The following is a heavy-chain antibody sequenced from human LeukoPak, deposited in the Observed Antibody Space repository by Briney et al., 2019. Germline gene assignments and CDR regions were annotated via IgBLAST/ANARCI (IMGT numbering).Heavy chain of an antibody. CDR3: ARTGSGFDPFDY. V-gene: IGHV3-53*01. CDR1: GFTVSSNY. J-gene: IGHJ4*01. D-gene: IGHD3-22*01. Sequence: GGSLRLSCAASGFTVSSNYMSGVRQAPGKGLEWVSVIYSGGSTYYADSVKGRFTISRDNSKNTLYLQMNSLRAEDTAVYYCARTGSGFDPFDYWAHGTLVTVYS. CDR2: IYSGGST.